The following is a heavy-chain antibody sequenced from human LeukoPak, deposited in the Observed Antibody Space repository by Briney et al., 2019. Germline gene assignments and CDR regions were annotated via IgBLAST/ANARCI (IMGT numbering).Heavy chain of an antibody. V-gene: IGHV3-49*04. CDR3: ARRSAYYPFGYFDY. J-gene: IGHJ4*02. CDR1: GFTFSSYW. Sequence: GGSLRLSCAASGFTFSSYWMSWVRQAPGKGLEWVGFIRSKRYGGTTEYAASVKGRFTISRDDSKNIAYLQMNSLKTEDTAVYYCARRSAYYPFGYFDYWGQGTLVPVSS. CDR2: IRSKRYGGTT. D-gene: IGHD2-21*01.